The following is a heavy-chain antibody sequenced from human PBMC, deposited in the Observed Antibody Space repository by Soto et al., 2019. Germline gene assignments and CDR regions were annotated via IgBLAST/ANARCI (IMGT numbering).Heavy chain of an antibody. CDR2: IIPILGIA. CDR1: GGTFSSYT. D-gene: IGHD3-10*01. Sequence: QVQLVQSGAEVKKPGSSVKVSCKASGGTFSSYTISWVRQAPGQGLEWMGRIIPILGIANYAQKFQGRVKITADKSTSTAYMELSSLRSEDTAVYYCATQSRITMVRGVIGYWGQGTLVTVSS. J-gene: IGHJ4*02. CDR3: ATQSRITMVRGVIGY. V-gene: IGHV1-69*02.